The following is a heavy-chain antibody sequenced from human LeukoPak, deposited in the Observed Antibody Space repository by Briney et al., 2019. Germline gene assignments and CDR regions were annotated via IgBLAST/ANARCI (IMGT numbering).Heavy chain of an antibody. D-gene: IGHD4-11*01. J-gene: IGHJ4*02. CDR2: ISGSGGST. V-gene: IGHV3-23*01. CDR1: GFTFSSYA. Sequence: PGGSLRLSCAASGFTFSSYAMSWVRQAPGKGLEWVSAISGSGGSTYYADSVKGRFTISRDNSKNTLYLRMNSLRAEDTAVYYCAKLPVYSNYESNFDYWGQGTLVTVSS. CDR3: AKLPVYSNYESNFDY.